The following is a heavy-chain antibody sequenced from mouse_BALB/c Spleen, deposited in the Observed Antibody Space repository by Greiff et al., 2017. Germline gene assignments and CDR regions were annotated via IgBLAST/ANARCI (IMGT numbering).Heavy chain of an antibody. CDR2: ISSGGSYT. D-gene: IGHD1-1*02. CDR1: GFTFSSYG. CDR3: ARRGGENAMDY. V-gene: IGHV5-6*02. J-gene: IGHJ4*01. Sequence: EVKLVESGGDLVKPGGSLKLSCAASGFTFSSYGMSWVRQTPDKRLEWVATISSGGSYTYYPDSVKGRFTISRDNAKNTLYLQMSSLKSEDTAMYYCARRGGENAMDYWGQGTSVTVSS.